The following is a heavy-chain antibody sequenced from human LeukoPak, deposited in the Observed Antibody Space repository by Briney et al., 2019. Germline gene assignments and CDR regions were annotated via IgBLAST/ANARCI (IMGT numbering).Heavy chain of an antibody. D-gene: IGHD1-26*01. V-gene: IGHV3-13*01. J-gene: IGHJ4*02. CDR3: ARGRGYYFDY. Sequence: GRSLRLSCAASGFTFSSYAMHWVRHAPGKGLERVSIIGTAGATFYSGYVKGRFTICRENTKNSFYLQMNSLRAGDTAVYYVARGRGYYFDYWGQGTLVTVSS. CDR2: IGTAGAT. CDR1: GFTFSSYA.